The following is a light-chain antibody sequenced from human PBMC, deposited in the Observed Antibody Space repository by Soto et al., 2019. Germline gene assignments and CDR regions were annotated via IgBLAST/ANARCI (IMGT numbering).Light chain of an antibody. CDR2: AAS. J-gene: IGKJ3*01. V-gene: IGKV3-20*01. Sequence: EIVLTQSPGTLSLSPGERATLSCRASQSVSSSYLAWYQQKPGQAPRFLIYAASSRATGIPDRFSGSVSGTDFTLTISRLEPEDFAMYYCHQYGSSPRLFTFGPGTKVDIK. CDR1: QSVSSSY. CDR3: HQYGSSPRLFT.